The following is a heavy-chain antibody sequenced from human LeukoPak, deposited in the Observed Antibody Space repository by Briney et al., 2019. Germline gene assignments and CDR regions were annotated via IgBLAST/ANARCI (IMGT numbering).Heavy chain of an antibody. CDR2: INPNSGGT. Sequence: GASVKVSCKASGYTFTGYYMHWVRQAPGQGLEWMGWINPNSGGTNYAQKFQGRVTMTRDTSISTAYMELSRLRSDDTAVYYCARDIAAAGTYYFDYWGQGTLVTVFS. CDR1: GYTFTGYY. D-gene: IGHD6-13*01. CDR3: ARDIAAAGTYYFDY. J-gene: IGHJ4*02. V-gene: IGHV1-2*02.